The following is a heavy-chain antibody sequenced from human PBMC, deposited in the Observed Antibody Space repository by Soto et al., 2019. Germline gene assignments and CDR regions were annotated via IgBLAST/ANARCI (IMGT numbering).Heavy chain of an antibody. J-gene: IGHJ4*02. CDR2: IDNSGGIT. V-gene: IGHV3-23*05. CDR1: GFTFSSYA. Sequence: GGSLRLSCAASGFTFSSYAKSWVRQAPGKGLEWVSTIDNSGGITYYADSVKGRFTISRDNSKNTLYLQMNSLRAEDTAVYYCAKRTSGWYFDYWGQGTLVTVSS. CDR3: AKRTSGWYFDY. D-gene: IGHD6-19*01.